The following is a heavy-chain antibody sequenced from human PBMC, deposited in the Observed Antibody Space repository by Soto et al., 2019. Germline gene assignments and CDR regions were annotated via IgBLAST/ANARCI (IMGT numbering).Heavy chain of an antibody. V-gene: IGHV4-34*01. CDR1: GGSFSGYY. CDR3: ASTPCGGDCYSRYVDY. D-gene: IGHD2-21*01. J-gene: IGHJ4*02. Sequence: SETLSLTCAVYGGSFSGYYGSWIRQPPGKGLEWIGEINHSGSTNYNPSLKSRGTISVDTSKNQCSLKLSSVTAADTAVYYCASTPCGGDCYSRYVDYWGQGTLVTVSS. CDR2: INHSGST.